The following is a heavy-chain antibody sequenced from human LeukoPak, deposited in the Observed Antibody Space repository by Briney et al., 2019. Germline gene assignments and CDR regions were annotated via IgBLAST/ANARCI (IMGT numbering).Heavy chain of an antibody. V-gene: IGHV4-59*01. CDR1: GGSISSYY. D-gene: IGHD3-10*01. J-gene: IGHJ4*02. Sequence: SETPSLTCTVSGGSISSYYWSWIRQPPGKGLEWIGYIYYSGSTNYNPSLKSRVTISVDTSKNQFSLKLSSVTAADTAVYYCAVGSGSYFPFDYWGQGTLVTVSS. CDR2: IYYSGST. CDR3: AVGSGSYFPFDY.